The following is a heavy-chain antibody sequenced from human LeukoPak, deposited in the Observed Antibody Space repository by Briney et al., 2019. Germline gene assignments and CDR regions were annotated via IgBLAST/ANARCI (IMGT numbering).Heavy chain of an antibody. D-gene: IGHD6-13*01. Sequence: SETLSHTCTVSGGSLSSYYWSWVRPPAGKGLEWMGRIYTSGSTNYNPSLKSRVTMSLATSKNQFSLKLSSMTAADTAVYHCARLAGIASAGTFDHCGQGTLVTVSS. CDR3: ARLAGIASAGTFDH. CDR2: IYTSGST. CDR1: GGSLSSYY. V-gene: IGHV4-4*07. J-gene: IGHJ5*02.